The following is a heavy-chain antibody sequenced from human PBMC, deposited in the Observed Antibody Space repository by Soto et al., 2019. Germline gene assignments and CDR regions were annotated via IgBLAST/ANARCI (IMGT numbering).Heavy chain of an antibody. CDR3: ASQPIAAAGKVGY. V-gene: IGHV4-30-4*01. CDR2: IYYSGST. J-gene: IGHJ4*02. CDR1: GGSISSGDYY. D-gene: IGHD6-13*01. Sequence: SETLSLTCTVSGGSISSGDYYWSWIRQPPGKGLEWIGYIYYSGSTYYNPSLKSRVTISVDTSKNQFSLKLSSVTAADTAVYYCASQPIAAAGKVGYWGQGTLVTVSS.